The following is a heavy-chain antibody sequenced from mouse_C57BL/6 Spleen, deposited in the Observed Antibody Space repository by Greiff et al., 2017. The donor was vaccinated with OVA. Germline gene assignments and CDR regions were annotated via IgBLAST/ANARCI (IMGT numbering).Heavy chain of an antibody. CDR1: GYTFTSYW. J-gene: IGHJ3*01. V-gene: IGHV1-61*01. CDR3: AREWLGQAWFAY. CDR2: IYPSDSET. Sequence: QVQLQQPGAELVRPGSSVKLSCKASGYTFTSYWMDWVKQRPGQGLEWIGNIYPSDSETHYNQKFKDKATLTVDKSSSTAYMQLSRLTSEDSAVYYCAREWLGQAWFAYWGQGTLVTVSA. D-gene: IGHD3-3*01.